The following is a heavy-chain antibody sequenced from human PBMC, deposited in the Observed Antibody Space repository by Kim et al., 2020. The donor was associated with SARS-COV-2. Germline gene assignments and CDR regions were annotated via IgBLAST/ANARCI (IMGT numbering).Heavy chain of an antibody. D-gene: IGHD5-18*01. V-gene: IGHV4-39*01. J-gene: IGHJ3*02. Sequence: SETLSLACTVSGDSISSGTSYWAWIRQPPGKGLEWIGSIYNGGNTYSNPTLKSQVAMSVDTSKNQFSLRLNSVTAADTAVYYCARHRRGYNYGYDGFDIWGRGTLVTVSS. CDR3: ARHRRGYNYGYDGFDI. CDR2: IYNGGNT. CDR1: GDSISSGTSY.